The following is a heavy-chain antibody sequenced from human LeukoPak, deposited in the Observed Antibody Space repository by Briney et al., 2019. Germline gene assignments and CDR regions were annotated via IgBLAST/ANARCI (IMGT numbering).Heavy chain of an antibody. J-gene: IGHJ6*02. D-gene: IGHD3-22*01. CDR3: AREGRYYDDNGMDV. CDR2: MNPNSGNT. V-gene: IGHV1-8*02. Sequence: ASVKVSCKASGYTFTSYGISWVRQATGQGLEWMGWMNPNSGNTGYAQKFQGRVTMTRNTSISTAYMELSSLRSEDTAVYYCAREGRYYDDNGMDVWGQGTTVTVSS. CDR1: GYTFTSYG.